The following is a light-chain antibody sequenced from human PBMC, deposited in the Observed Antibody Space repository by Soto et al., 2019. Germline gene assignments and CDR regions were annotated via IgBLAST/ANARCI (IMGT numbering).Light chain of an antibody. CDR2: DVS. V-gene: IGLV2-14*01. Sequence: QSVLIQPASVSGSPGQSITISCTGTSSDVGNYDYVSWYQQHPGKVPKLMIYDVSNRPSGVSNRFSGSKSGNTASLTISGLQAEDEADYYCISFTTRATYVFGTGTKVTVL. J-gene: IGLJ1*01. CDR1: SSDVGNYDY. CDR3: ISFTTRATYV.